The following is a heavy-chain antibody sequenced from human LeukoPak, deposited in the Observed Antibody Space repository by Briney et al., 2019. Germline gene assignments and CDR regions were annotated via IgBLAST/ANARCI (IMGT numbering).Heavy chain of an antibody. J-gene: IGHJ4*02. CDR3: ARGIRLHDYGDY. V-gene: IGHV3-21*01. Sequence: GGSLRLSCAASGFTFSSYSMNWVRQAPGKGLEWVSSISSSSSYIYYADSVKGRFTISRDNAKNSLYLQMNSLRAEDTAVYYCARGIRLHDYGDYWGQGTLVTVSS. CDR2: ISSSSSYI. CDR1: GFTFSSYS.